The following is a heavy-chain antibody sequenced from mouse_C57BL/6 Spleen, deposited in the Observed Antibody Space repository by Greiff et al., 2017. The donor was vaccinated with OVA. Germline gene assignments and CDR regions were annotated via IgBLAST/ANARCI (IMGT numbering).Heavy chain of an antibody. CDR3: ARASLLRLDY. J-gene: IGHJ4*01. CDR2: IRNKANGYTT. V-gene: IGHV7-3*01. D-gene: IGHD1-2*01. Sequence: EVHLVESGGGLVQPGGSLSLSCAASGFTFTDYYMSWVRQPPGKALEWLGFIRNKANGYTTEYSASVKGRFTISRDNSQSILYLQMNALRAEDSATYYCARASLLRLDYWGQGTSVTVSS. CDR1: GFTFTDYY.